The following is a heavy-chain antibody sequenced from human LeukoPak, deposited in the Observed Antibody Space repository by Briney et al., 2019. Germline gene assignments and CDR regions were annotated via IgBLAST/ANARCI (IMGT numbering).Heavy chain of an antibody. CDR1: GFTFSSYA. CDR2: ISYDGSNK. Sequence: GRSLRPSCAASGFTFSSYAMHWVRQAPGKGLEWVAVISYDGSNKYYADSVKGRFTISRDNSKNTLYLQMNSLRAEDTAVYYCAKLGLAAAGLYFDYWGQGTLVTVSS. CDR3: AKLGLAAAGLYFDY. V-gene: IGHV3-30-3*02. J-gene: IGHJ4*02. D-gene: IGHD6-13*01.